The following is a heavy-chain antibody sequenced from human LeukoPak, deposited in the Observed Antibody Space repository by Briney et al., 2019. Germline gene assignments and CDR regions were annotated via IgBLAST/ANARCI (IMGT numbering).Heavy chain of an antibody. CDR2: IYTSRST. D-gene: IGHD3-9*01. V-gene: IGHV4-4*07. CDR3: ARDAYFDWAYYFDY. J-gene: IGHJ4*02. Sequence: SETLSLTCTVSGGSISSYYWSWIRQPAGKGLEWIGRIYTSRSTNYNPSLKSRVTMSVDTSKNQFSLKLSSVTAAGTAVYYCARDAYFDWAYYFDYWGQGTLVTVSS. CDR1: GGSISSYY.